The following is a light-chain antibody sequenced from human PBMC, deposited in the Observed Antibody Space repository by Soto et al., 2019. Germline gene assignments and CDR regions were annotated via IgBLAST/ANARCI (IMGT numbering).Light chain of an antibody. Sequence: QSALTQPPSASGTPGQRVTITCSGSSSNIGSNYVYWYQQLPGTAPKLLIYRNNQRPSGVPDRFSGSKSGTSASLAISGLRSEDGADYYCAAWDDSLSAYYVFGTGTKVTVL. J-gene: IGLJ1*01. CDR2: RNN. V-gene: IGLV1-47*01. CDR1: SSNIGSNY. CDR3: AAWDDSLSAYYV.